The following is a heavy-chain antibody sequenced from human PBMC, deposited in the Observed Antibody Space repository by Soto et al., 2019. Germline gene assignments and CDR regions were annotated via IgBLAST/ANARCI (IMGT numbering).Heavy chain of an antibody. CDR1: GYTFTSYG. CDR2: ISAYNGNT. CDR3: ASISARLSLDY. V-gene: IGHV1-18*01. D-gene: IGHD3-16*02. Sequence: ASVKVSCKASGYTFTSYGISWVRQAPGQGLEWMGWISAYNGNTNYAQKLQGRVTMTTDTSTGTAYMELRSLRSDDTAVYYCASISARLSLDYWGQGTLVTVSS. J-gene: IGHJ4*02.